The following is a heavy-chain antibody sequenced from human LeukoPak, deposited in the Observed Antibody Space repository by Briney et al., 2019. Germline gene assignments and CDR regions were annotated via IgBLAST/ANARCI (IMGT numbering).Heavy chain of an antibody. CDR2: MNPNSGNT. V-gene: IGHV1-8*02. J-gene: IGHJ6*02. D-gene: IGHD2-2*01. Sequence: ASVKVSCKASGYTFSGYYIHWVRQAPGQGLEWMGWMNPNSGNTGYAQKFQGRVTMTRNTSISTAYMELSSLRSEDTAVYYCARAPLSTSLNVWGQGTTVTVSS. CDR3: ARAPLSTSLNV. CDR1: GYTFSGYY.